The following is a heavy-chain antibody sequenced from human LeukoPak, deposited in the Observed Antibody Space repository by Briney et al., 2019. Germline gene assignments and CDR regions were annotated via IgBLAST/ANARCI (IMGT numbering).Heavy chain of an antibody. Sequence: PSETLSLTCTVSGGSISSYYWSWIRQPPGKGLEWIGNVYYIGTTSYNSPLKSRVTILVDRSKNQFSLEVTSMTAADTAVYYCARNTSSPPWFDPWGQGTLVTVSS. CDR1: GGSISSYY. J-gene: IGHJ5*02. CDR3: ARNTSSPPWFDP. CDR2: VYYIGTT. V-gene: IGHV4-59*01. D-gene: IGHD2-2*01.